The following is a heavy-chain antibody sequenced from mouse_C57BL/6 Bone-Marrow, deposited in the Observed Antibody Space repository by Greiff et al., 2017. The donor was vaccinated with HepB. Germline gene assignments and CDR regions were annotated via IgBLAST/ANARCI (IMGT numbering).Heavy chain of an antibody. J-gene: IGHJ3*01. CDR3: ARYYGSGRFAY. CDR1: GYTFTSYW. Sequence: QVQLQQPGAELVKPGASVKLSCKASGYTFTSYWMQWVKQRPGQGLEWIGEIDPSDSYTNYNQKFKGKATLTVDTSSSTAYMQLSSLTSEDSAVYYCARYYGSGRFAYWGQGTLVTVSA. D-gene: IGHD1-1*01. CDR2: IDPSDSYT. V-gene: IGHV1-50*01.